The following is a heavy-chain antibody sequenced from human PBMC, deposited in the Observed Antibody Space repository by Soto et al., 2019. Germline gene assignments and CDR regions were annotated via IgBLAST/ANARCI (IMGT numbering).Heavy chain of an antibody. J-gene: IGHJ6*02. CDR2: IYPGDSNT. V-gene: IGHV5-51*01. Sequence: EVQLVQSGAEVKKPGESLKISCEGSGYSFASYWIGWVRQMPGKGLEWMGVIYPGDSNTTYSPSFQGQVTISADKSISTAYLQWSSLKASDTAMYYCARHLLPCRASPCYGIDVWGQGTAVTVSS. CDR1: GYSFASYW. CDR3: ARHLLPCRASPCYGIDV.